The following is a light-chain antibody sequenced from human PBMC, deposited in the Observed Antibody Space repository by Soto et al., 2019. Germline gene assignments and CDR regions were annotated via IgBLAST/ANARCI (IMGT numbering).Light chain of an antibody. CDR1: QSISSY. Sequence: EIVLTQSPATLSLSPGARATLSCRASQSISSYLAWYQRKPGQAPRLLIYDASNRATGSPARFSGSGSGTDFTLTISSLEPEDFAVYYGQQHSSWLFTFGPGTKVDIK. CDR2: DAS. J-gene: IGKJ3*01. V-gene: IGKV3-11*01. CDR3: QQHSSWLFT.